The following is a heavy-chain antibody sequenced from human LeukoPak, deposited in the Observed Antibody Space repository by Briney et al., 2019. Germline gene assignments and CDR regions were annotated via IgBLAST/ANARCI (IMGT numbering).Heavy chain of an antibody. V-gene: IGHV4-39*07. J-gene: IGHJ4*02. CDR1: GGSISSSSSSSYY. D-gene: IGHD4-17*01. CDR3: ARSGDYEFFDY. CDR2: IYHSGST. Sequence: SETLSLTCTVSGGSISSSSSSSYYWGWIRQPPGKGLEWIGNIYHSGSTYYNPSLKSRVTISVDTSKNQFSLKLSSVTAADTAVYYCARSGDYEFFDYWGQGTLVTVSS.